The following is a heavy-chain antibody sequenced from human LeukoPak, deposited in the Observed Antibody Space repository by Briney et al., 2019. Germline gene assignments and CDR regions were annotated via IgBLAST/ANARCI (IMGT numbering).Heavy chain of an antibody. CDR1: GYTFTGYY. J-gene: IGHJ3*02. D-gene: IGHD2-21*01. CDR2: INPNSGGT. V-gene: IGHV1-2*02. CDR3: ARLHGTHNAFDI. Sequence: ASVKVSCKASGYTFTGYYTHWVRQAPGQGLEWMGWINPNSGGTNYAQKFQGRVTMTRDTSISTAYMELSRLRSDDTAVYYCARLHGTHNAFDIWGQGTMVTVSS.